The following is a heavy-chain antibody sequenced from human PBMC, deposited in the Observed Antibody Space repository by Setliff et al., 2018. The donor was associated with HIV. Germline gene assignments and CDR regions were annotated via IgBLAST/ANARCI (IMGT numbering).Heavy chain of an antibody. Sequence: SETLSLTCTVSGGSITSSTYYWDWIRQPPGKGLEWIGSIFYSGSTYYNPSVKSRVTISIDTSKNQFSLRLSSVTAADTAVYYCARNHKYYYDSSGLDYWGQGTLVTVSS. CDR1: GGSITSSTYY. J-gene: IGHJ4*02. CDR2: IFYSGST. CDR3: ARNHKYYYDSSGLDY. D-gene: IGHD3-22*01. V-gene: IGHV4-39*07.